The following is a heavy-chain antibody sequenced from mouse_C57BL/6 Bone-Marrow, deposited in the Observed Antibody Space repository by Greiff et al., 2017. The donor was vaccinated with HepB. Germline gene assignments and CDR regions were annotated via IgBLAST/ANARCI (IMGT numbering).Heavy chain of an antibody. CDR1: GYTFTSYW. CDR2: IHPNSGST. J-gene: IGHJ4*01. Sequence: QVQLKQPGAELVKPGASVKLSCKASGYTFTSYWMHWVKQRPGQGLEWIGMIHPNSGSTNYNEKFKSKATLTVDKSSSTAYMQLSSLTSEDSAVYYCARYGDPIYYDYGYAMDYWGQGTSVTVSS. D-gene: IGHD2-4*01. CDR3: ARYGDPIYYDYGYAMDY. V-gene: IGHV1-64*01.